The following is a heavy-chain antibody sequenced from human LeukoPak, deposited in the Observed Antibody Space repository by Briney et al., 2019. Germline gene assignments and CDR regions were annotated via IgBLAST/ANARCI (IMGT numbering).Heavy chain of an antibody. CDR1: GGSISGYY. Sequence: SETLSLTCPVSGGSISGYYWSWIRQPPGKGLEWIGYIYNSGSSNYNPSLKSRVTISVDTSKNQFSLKLSSVTAAGTAVYYCARRGGHGGSFDYWGQGTLVTVSS. V-gene: IGHV4-59*08. D-gene: IGHD4-23*01. CDR2: IYNSGSS. J-gene: IGHJ4*02. CDR3: ARRGGHGGSFDY.